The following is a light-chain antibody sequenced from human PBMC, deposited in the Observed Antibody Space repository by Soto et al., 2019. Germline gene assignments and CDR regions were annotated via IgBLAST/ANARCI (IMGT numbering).Light chain of an antibody. CDR1: QGISNY. CDR3: QSYNSFPLN. J-gene: IGKJ4*01. CDR2: DAS. V-gene: IGKV1-27*01. Sequence: DIQMTQSPSSLSASIGDRVTITCRASQGISNYLAWYQQKPGKGPKVLIYDASTLQSGVPSRFSGSRSASGFTLTITSLQPEDVATYYCQSYNSFPLNFGGGTKVEIK.